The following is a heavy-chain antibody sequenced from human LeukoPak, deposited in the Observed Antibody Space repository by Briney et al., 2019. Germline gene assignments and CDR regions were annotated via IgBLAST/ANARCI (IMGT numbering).Heavy chain of an antibody. J-gene: IGHJ4*02. V-gene: IGHV3-48*03. Sequence: GGSLRLSCAASGFTFSSYEMNWVRQAPGKGLEWISYISDSASTIFYADSVKGRFTISRDNAKNSLFLQMNSLRAEDTAVYYCARFALKTPPTDWGQGTLVTVSS. CDR1: GFTFSSYE. CDR3: ARFALKTPPTD. CDR2: ISDSASTI.